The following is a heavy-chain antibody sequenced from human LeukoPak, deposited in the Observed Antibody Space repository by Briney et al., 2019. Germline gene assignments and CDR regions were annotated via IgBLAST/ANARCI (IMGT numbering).Heavy chain of an antibody. D-gene: IGHD3-3*01. V-gene: IGHV4-61*02. Sequence: SQTLSLTCTVSGGSISSGSYYWSWIRQPAGKGLEWIGRIYTSGSTNYIPSLKSRVTISVDTSKTQFSLKLSSVTAADTAVYYCARDHDGGFDPWGQGTLVTVSS. CDR1: GGSISSGSYY. CDR3: ARDHDGGFDP. CDR2: IYTSGST. J-gene: IGHJ5*02.